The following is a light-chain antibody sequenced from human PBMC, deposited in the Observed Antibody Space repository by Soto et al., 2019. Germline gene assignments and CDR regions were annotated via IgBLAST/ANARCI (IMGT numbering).Light chain of an antibody. CDR1: QDVSSW. J-gene: IGKJ5*01. V-gene: IGKV1-12*02. CDR2: AAS. Sequence: DIQMTQSPSSVSASVGDSVTITCRASQDVSSWLAWYQQKPGKAPKLLIYAASSLQSGVPSRFSGSGSGTVFSRTISSLQPEDFAIYYCPQANSVPLTFGQGTRLAI. CDR3: PQANSVPLT.